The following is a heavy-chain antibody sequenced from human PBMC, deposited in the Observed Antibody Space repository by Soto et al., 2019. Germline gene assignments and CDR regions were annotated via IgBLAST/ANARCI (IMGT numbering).Heavy chain of an antibody. V-gene: IGHV4-61*01. D-gene: IGHD1-26*01. CDR3: ARATYYYYGMDV. CDR1: GGSVSSGSYY. CDR2: IYYSGST. Sequence: QVQLQESGPGLVKPSETLSLTCTVSGGSVSSGSYYWSWVRQPPGKGLEWIAYIYYSGSTNYNPSLKSRVTISVDRSKNQFSLQLNSVTAADTAVYYCARATYYYYGMDVWGQGTTVTVSS. J-gene: IGHJ6*02.